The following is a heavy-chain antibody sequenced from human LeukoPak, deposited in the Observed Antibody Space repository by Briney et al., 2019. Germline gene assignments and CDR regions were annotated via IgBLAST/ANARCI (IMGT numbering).Heavy chain of an antibody. V-gene: IGHV2-5*02. Sequence: SGPALVKPTQTLTLTCSFSGFSLTTPGVGVGWVRQPSGKALEWLGFIYWGDDKRYRPSLKSRLTITMDTSRSQVVLTLTTVDPVDTATYFCAHSLDSTSWYGYYYYMDVWGKGTTVTVSS. CDR3: AHSLDSTSWYGYYYYMDV. D-gene: IGHD2-2*01. CDR1: GFSLTTPGVG. J-gene: IGHJ6*03. CDR2: IYWGDDK.